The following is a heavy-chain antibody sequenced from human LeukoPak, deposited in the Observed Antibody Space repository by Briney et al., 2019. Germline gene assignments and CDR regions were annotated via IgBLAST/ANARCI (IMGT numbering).Heavy chain of an antibody. J-gene: IGHJ4*02. D-gene: IGHD5-18*01. Sequence: PGGSLRLSCAASGFTFSSYGMHWVRQAPGKGLEWVAVIWYDGSNKYYADSVKGRFTISRDNSKNTLYLQMNSLRAEDTAVYYCARGGRGYSYGKIDCWGQGTLVTVSS. CDR1: GFTFSSYG. V-gene: IGHV3-33*01. CDR3: ARGGRGYSYGKIDC. CDR2: IWYDGSNK.